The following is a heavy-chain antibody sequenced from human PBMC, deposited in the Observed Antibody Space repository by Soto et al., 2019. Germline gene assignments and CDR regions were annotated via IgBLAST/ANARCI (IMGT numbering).Heavy chain of an antibody. CDR3: SHGYGQYFNS. CDR1: GFSLTDVW. V-gene: IGHV3-15*07. CDR2: IKSKTAGGTT. D-gene: IGHD5-18*01. J-gene: IGHJ4*02. Sequence: EVQLVESGGGLVKPGGSLRLSCAVSGFSLTDVWMNWVRQAPGKGLEWVGRIKSKTAGGTTDYAAPVKGRFTILRDDSKTTLYLQMDSLITEDTAVYFCSHGYGQYFNSWGQGTLVTVS.